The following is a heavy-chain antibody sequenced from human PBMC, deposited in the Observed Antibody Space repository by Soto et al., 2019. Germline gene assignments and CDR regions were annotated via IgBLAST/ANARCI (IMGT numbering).Heavy chain of an antibody. CDR2: TYYRSKWNN. V-gene: IGHV6-1*01. D-gene: IGHD6-6*01. Sequence: QSQTLSLTCAISGDSVSSNSAAWNWIRQSPSRGLQWLGRTYYRSKWNNDYAVSVRGRITINPDTSKNQFSLQLNSVTPEDTAVYYCARGGYDSSVWDYWGQGTLVTVSS. J-gene: IGHJ4*02. CDR1: GDSVSSNSAA. CDR3: ARGGYDSSVWDY.